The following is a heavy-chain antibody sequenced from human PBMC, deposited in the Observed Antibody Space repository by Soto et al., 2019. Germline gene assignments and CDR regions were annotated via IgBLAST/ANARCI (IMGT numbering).Heavy chain of an antibody. D-gene: IGHD3-9*01. V-gene: IGHV4-34*01. CDR2: INHSGST. CDR1: GGSFSGYY. CDR3: ARGFKELRYSDWLFSVSWFDP. J-gene: IGHJ5*02. Sequence: SETLSLTCAVYGGSFSGYYWSWIRQPPGKGLEWIGEINHSGSTNYNPSLKSRVTISVDTSKNQFSLKLSSVTAADTAVYYCARGFKELRYSDWLFSVSWFDPWGQGTLVTVSS.